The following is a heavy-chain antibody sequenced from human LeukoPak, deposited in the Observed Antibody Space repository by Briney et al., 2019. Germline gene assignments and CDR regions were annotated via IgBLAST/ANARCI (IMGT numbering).Heavy chain of an antibody. CDR2: INSDGSST. J-gene: IGHJ4*02. CDR1: GFTFSSYW. V-gene: IGHV3-74*01. CDR3: AREAETEALGY. Sequence: PGGSLRLSCAASGFTFSSYWMHWVRQAPGKGLVWVSRINSDGSSTSYADSVKGRFTISRDNAKNTLYPQMNSLRAEDTAVYYCAREAETEALGYWGQGTLVTVSS. D-gene: IGHD1-14*01.